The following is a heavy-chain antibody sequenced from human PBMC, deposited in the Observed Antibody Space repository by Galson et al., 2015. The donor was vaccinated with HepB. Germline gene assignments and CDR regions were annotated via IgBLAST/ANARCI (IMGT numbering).Heavy chain of an antibody. V-gene: IGHV6-1*01. D-gene: IGHD5-12*01. Sequence: CAISGDSVSSNSAAWNWIRQSPSRGLEWLGRTYYRSKWYNDYAVSVKSRITINPDTSKNQFSLQLNSVTPEDTAVYYCARAGGYSGYDSPYGMDVWGQGTTVTVSS. CDR3: ARAGGYSGYDSPYGMDV. CDR2: TYYRSKWYN. J-gene: IGHJ6*02. CDR1: GDSVSSNSAA.